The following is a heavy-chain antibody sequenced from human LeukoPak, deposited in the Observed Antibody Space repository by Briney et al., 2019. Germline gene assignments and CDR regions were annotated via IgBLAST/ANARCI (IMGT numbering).Heavy chain of an antibody. CDR1: GFTFSSYS. J-gene: IGHJ4*02. V-gene: IGHV3-21*01. CDR2: ISSGRTYI. Sequence: GGSLRLSCAGSGFTFSSYSMNWVRQAPRKGLEWVSSISSGRTYIYYADSVKGRFTISRDNAQNSLYLQMNSLRAEDTAVYYCARPAYGDWGQGTLVTVSS. D-gene: IGHD4-17*01. CDR3: ARPAYGD.